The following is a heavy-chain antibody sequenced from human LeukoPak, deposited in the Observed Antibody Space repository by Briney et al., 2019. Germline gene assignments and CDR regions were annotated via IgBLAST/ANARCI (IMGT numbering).Heavy chain of an antibody. J-gene: IGHJ5*02. Sequence: GGSLRLSCAASGFTFSSYAMSWVRQAPGKGLEWVSVIYSGGSTYYADSVKGRFTISRDNSKNTLYLQMNSLRAEDTAVYYCAREGYSSGLDPWGQGTLVTVSS. CDR2: IYSGGST. V-gene: IGHV3-66*01. D-gene: IGHD6-19*01. CDR3: AREGYSSGLDP. CDR1: GFTFSSYA.